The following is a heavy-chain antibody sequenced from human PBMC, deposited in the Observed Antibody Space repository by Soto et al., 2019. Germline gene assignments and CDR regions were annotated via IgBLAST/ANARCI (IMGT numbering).Heavy chain of an antibody. V-gene: IGHV4-4*07. D-gene: IGHD6-19*01. J-gene: IGHJ3*02. CDR2: IYTSGST. CDR3: ARGYSSGWYVNAFDI. CDR1: GGSISSYY. Sequence: PSETLSLTCTVSGGSISSYYWSWIRQPAGKGLEWIGRIYTSGSTNYNPSLKSRVTMSVDTSKNQFSLKLSSVTAADTAVYYCARGYSSGWYVNAFDIWGQGTMVTVSS.